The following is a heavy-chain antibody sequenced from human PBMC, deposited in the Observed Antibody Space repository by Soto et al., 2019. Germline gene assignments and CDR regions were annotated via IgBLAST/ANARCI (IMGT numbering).Heavy chain of an antibody. V-gene: IGHV4-4*07. CDR1: GGSLTKYY. D-gene: IGHD3-3*01. J-gene: IGHJ4*02. Sequence: SETLSLTCTVSGGSLTKYYWSWIRQPTGKGLEWIGRISTSGNVVSKASLRSRLTMSVDTSNNQFSLRLTSVTAADTAVYYCARDNNDFWSLYPLAFDYWGQGALVT. CDR3: ARDNNDFWSLYPLAFDY. CDR2: ISTSGNV.